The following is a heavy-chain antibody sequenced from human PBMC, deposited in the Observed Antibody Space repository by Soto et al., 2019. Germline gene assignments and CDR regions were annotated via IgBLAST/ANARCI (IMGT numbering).Heavy chain of an antibody. J-gene: IGHJ4*02. CDR3: LRAYPGNYDY. CDR2: IEIDGITT. V-gene: IGHV3-74*01. Sequence: GGSLRLSCAASGFTFSTNSMDWVRQAPGKGLVWVARIEIDGITTTYADSVKGRFTISRDNAKNTLFLQMNSLRAEDTAVYYCLRAYPGNYDYWGQGTLVTVSS. D-gene: IGHD3-16*01. CDR1: GFTFSTNS.